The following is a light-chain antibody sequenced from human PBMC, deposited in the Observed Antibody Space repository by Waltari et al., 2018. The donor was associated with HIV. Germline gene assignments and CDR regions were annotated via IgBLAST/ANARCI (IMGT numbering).Light chain of an antibody. CDR2: KDT. V-gene: IGLV3-25*03. Sequence: SYELTQPPSVSVSPGQTARIPCPGDVLAKQSAYWYQQKPGQAPVLVIYKDTERPSGIPERFSGSSSGTTVTLTISGVQPDDEADYYCQSADTSYTSRVFGIGTKVTVL. CDR3: QSADTSYTSRV. J-gene: IGLJ1*01. CDR1: VLAKQS.